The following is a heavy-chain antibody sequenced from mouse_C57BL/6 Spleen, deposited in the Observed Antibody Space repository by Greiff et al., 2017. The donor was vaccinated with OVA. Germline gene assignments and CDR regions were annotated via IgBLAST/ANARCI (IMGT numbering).Heavy chain of an antibody. D-gene: IGHD3-2*02. V-gene: IGHV5-16*01. J-gene: IGHJ2*01. Sequence: EVNLVESEGGLVQPGSSMKLSCTASGFTFSDYYMAWVRQVPEKGLEWVANINYDGSSTYYLDSLKSRFIISRDNAKNILYLQMSSLKSEDTATYYCARTDSSGHYFDYWGQGTTLTVSS. CDR1: GFTFSDYY. CDR2: INYDGSST. CDR3: ARTDSSGHYFDY.